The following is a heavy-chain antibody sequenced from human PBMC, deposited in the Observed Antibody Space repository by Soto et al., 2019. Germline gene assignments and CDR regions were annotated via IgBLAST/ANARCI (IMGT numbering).Heavy chain of an antibody. V-gene: IGHV3-33*01. CDR3: ARELLYDSSGYYYSSFDY. CDR1: GFTFSSYG. CDR2: IWYDGSNK. D-gene: IGHD3-22*01. Sequence: AGSLRLSCAASGFTFSSYGMHWVRQAPGKGLEWVAVIWYDGSNKYYADSVKGRFTISRDNSKNTLYLQMNSLRAEDTAVYYCARELLYDSSGYYYSSFDYWGQGTLVTVSS. J-gene: IGHJ4*02.